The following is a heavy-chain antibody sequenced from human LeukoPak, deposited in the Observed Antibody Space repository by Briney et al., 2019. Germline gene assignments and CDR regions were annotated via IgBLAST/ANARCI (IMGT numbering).Heavy chain of an antibody. J-gene: IGHJ4*02. V-gene: IGHV3-21*01. Sequence: SGGSLRLSCAASGFTFSSYSMNWVRQAPGKGLGWVSSISSSSSYIYYADSVKGRFTISRDNAKNSLYLQMNSLRAEDTAVYYCARDPVKGFDYWGQGTLVTVSS. CDR1: GFTFSSYS. CDR2: ISSSSSYI. CDR3: ARDPVKGFDY.